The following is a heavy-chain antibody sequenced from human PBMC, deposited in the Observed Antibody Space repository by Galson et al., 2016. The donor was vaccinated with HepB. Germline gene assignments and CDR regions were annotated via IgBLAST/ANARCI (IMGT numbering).Heavy chain of an antibody. CDR2: INPGGSTT. Sequence: SLRLSCAASGFPFSSYGMHWVRQAPGKGLVWVSRINPGGSTTGFADSVKGRFTISRDNAKNTVYLYMNSLRAEDTGVYYCARDFDISGDYWGQGTLVTVSS. D-gene: IGHD1-26*01. V-gene: IGHV3-74*01. J-gene: IGHJ4*02. CDR1: GFPFSSYG. CDR3: ARDFDISGDY.